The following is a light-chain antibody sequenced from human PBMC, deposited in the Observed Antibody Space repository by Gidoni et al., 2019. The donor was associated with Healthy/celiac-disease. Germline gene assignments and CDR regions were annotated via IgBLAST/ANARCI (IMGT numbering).Light chain of an antibody. Sequence: DIVMTQSPLSLLVTPGEPASISCRSSQSPLHSNGYNSLDWYLQKPGQSPQLLIYLGSNRASGVPDRFSGSGSGTDCTLKISRVEAEDVGVYYCMQALQTPLTFGGGTKVEIK. CDR2: LGS. CDR1: QSPLHSNGYNS. CDR3: MQALQTPLT. J-gene: IGKJ4*01. V-gene: IGKV2-28*01.